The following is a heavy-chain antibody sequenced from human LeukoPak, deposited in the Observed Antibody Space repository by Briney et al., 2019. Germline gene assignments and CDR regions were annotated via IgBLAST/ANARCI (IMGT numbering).Heavy chain of an antibody. CDR1: GFTFSSYG. J-gene: IGHJ4*02. D-gene: IGHD4-11*01. CDR2: IWYGGSNK. CDR3: AKGDYSNYGHFDY. V-gene: IGHV3-30*02. Sequence: GGSLTLSCAASGFTFSSYGMHWVRQAPGKGLEWVAVIWYGGSNKYYADSVKGRFTISRDNSKNTLYLQMNSLRAEDTAVYYCAKGDYSNYGHFDYWGQGTLVTVSS.